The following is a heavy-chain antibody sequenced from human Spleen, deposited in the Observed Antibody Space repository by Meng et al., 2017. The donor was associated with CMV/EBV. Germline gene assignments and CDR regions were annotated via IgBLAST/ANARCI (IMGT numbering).Heavy chain of an antibody. V-gene: IGHV4-39*01. J-gene: IGHJ4*02. D-gene: IGHD1-26*01. CDR2: IYYSGST. Sequence: CTVAGGSISSSSYYWGWIRQPPRKGLEWIGSIYYSGSTYYNPSLKSRVTIFVDTSKNQFSLKLSSVTAADTAVYYCARREWERPFDYWGQGTLVTVSS. CDR1: GGSISSSSYY. CDR3: ARREWERPFDY.